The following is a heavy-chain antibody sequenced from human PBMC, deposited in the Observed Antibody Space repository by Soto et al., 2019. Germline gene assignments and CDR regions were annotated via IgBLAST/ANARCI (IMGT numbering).Heavy chain of an antibody. V-gene: IGHV3-11*01. Sequence: QVQLVESGGGLVKPGGSLRLSCAASGFTFSDYYMSWIRQAPGKGLEWVSYISSSGSTIYYADSVKGRFTISRDNAKNSLYLQMNSLRAEDTAVYYCARDPHPSFGESYYYYYYMDVWGKGTTVTVSS. CDR2: ISSSGSTI. CDR1: GFTFSDYY. J-gene: IGHJ6*03. CDR3: ARDPHPSFGESYYYYYYMDV. D-gene: IGHD3-10*01.